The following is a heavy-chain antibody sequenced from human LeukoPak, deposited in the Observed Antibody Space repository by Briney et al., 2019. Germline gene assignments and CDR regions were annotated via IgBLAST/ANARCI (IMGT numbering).Heavy chain of an antibody. CDR3: AREPVHCSGGICKIYYFDY. CDR1: GFTFSSYE. D-gene: IGHD2-15*01. CDR2: INSRGSTI. V-gene: IGHV3-48*03. J-gene: IGHJ4*02. Sequence: GGSLRLSCAASGFTFSSYEMNWVRQAPGKGLEWVSFINSRGSTIYYVDSVKGRFTISRDNAKNSLYLQMNSLRAEDTAVYYCAREPVHCSGGICKIYYFDYWGQGALVTVSS.